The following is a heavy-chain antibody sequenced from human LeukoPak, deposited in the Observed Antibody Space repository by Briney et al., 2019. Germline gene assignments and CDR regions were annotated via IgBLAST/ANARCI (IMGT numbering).Heavy chain of an antibody. J-gene: IGHJ6*03. Sequence: GGSLRLSCAASRFTFSSNAMSWVRQAPGKGLEWVSTVSGSGDATYYAESVKGRFTISRDNSKNTLYLQMNSLRAEDTAVYYCAKDRVAAAGTNKFMYYYYYYMDVWGKGTTVTVSS. CDR3: AKDRVAAAGTNKFMYYYYYYMDV. CDR2: VSGSGDAT. V-gene: IGHV3-23*01. CDR1: RFTFSSNA. D-gene: IGHD6-13*01.